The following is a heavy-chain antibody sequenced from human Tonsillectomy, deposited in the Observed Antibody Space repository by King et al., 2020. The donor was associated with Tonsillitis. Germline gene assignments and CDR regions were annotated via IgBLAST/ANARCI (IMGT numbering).Heavy chain of an antibody. J-gene: IGHJ4*02. CDR1: GFTFSSYA. V-gene: IGHV3-23*04. CDR2: ISGSGGST. D-gene: IGHD6-19*01. CDR3: AKGTPGIAVAGSGAFDY. Sequence: VQLVESGGDLVQPGGSLRLSCAASGFTFSSYAMSWVRQAPGKGLEWVSTISGSGGSTYYADSVKGRFTISRDNSENTVYLQMNSLRAEDTAVYDCAKGTPGIAVAGSGAFDYWGQGTLVTVSS.